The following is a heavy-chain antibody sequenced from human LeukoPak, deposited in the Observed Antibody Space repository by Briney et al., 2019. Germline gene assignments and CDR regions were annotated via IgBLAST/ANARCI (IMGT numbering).Heavy chain of an antibody. D-gene: IGHD6-19*01. CDR2: ISSNGGST. CDR3: VKEGNSQWLGQLLFVY. CDR1: GFTFSSYA. J-gene: IGHJ4*02. V-gene: IGHV3-64D*06. Sequence: GGSLRLSCSASGFTFSSYAMHWVRQAPGKGLEYVSAISSNGGSTYYADSVKGRFTISRDNSKNTLYLQMSSLRAEDTAVYYCVKEGNSQWLGQLLFVYWGQGTLVTVSS.